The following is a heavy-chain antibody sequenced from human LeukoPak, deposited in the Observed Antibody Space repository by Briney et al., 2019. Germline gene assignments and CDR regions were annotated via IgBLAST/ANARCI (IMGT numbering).Heavy chain of an antibody. CDR2: IEKDGSDK. D-gene: IGHD2-21*01. V-gene: IGHV3-7*01. J-gene: IGHJ4*02. Sequence: PGGSLRFSCAAPGFTFSSYWMSWVRQAPGKGLEWVANIEKDGSDKYYVDSVKGRFTISRDNAKDSVYLQMDSLRAEDSAVYYCARSLWPEDYWGQGTLVTVSS. CDR3: ARSLWPEDY. CDR1: GFTFSSYW.